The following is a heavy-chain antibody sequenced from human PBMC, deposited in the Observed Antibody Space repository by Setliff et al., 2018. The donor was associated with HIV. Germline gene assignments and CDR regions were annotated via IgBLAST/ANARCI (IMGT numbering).Heavy chain of an antibody. CDR3: VRDDDTTSHYGLFEF. CDR2: LWFDGIRK. CDR1: GFTFSSYA. J-gene: IGHJ4*02. Sequence: GGSLRLSCAASGFTFSSYAMHWVRQAPGKGLEWVAVLWFDGIRKYYANSVKGRFTISRDDSKNTVYLQMNSLRAEDTAVYYCVRDDDTTSHYGLFEFWGQGTLVTVSS. D-gene: IGHD3-16*01. V-gene: IGHV3-30*07.